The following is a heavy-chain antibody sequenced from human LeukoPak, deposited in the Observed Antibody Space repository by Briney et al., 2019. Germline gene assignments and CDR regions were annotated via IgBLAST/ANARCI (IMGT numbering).Heavy chain of an antibody. Sequence: GGSLRLSCAASGFTFSSYSMNWVRQAPGKGLEWVSYISSSSSTIYYADSVEGRFTISRDNAKNSLYLQMNSLRAEDTAVYYCARDVVGYYDSSGYDYWGQGTLVTVSS. D-gene: IGHD3-22*01. V-gene: IGHV3-48*04. CDR2: ISSSSSTI. J-gene: IGHJ4*02. CDR3: ARDVVGYYDSSGYDY. CDR1: GFTFSSYS.